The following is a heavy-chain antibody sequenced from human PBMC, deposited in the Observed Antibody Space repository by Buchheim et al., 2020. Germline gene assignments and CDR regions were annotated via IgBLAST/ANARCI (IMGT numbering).Heavy chain of an antibody. CDR3: GTAPDYAFDV. D-gene: IGHD3-16*01. V-gene: IGHV4-34*01. Sequence: QLQQCGAGLLKPAETLSLTCGVSGGSFTGNLWSWIRQPPGKGLEWIGEIHHSRGTNYNPSLKSRVTISHDMSKKQFSLRRTAVSAADTAVYCCGTAPDYAFDVWGQGTT. J-gene: IGHJ6*01. CDR1: GGSFTGNL. CDR2: IHHSRGT.